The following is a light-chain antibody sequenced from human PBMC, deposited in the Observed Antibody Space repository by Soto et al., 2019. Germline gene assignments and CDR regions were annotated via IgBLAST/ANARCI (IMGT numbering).Light chain of an antibody. CDR2: GAS. J-gene: IGKJ4*01. Sequence: EIVLTQSPGTLSLSPGERATLSCRASQSVSSSYLAWYQQKPGQAPRLLIYGASSRATGIPDRFSGSRSGTDFTLTISRLEPEDFAVYYFQQYGSSPITFGGGTKVEIK. CDR3: QQYGSSPIT. CDR1: QSVSSSY. V-gene: IGKV3-20*01.